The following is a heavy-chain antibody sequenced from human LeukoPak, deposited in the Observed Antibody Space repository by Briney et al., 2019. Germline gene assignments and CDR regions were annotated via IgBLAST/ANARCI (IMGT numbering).Heavy chain of an antibody. V-gene: IGHV3-74*01. Sequence: GGSLRLSCAASGFTFTNYWMHWVRQAPGMGLVWVSRLPPDELGIIYADSVKGRFTVSRDNAKNTVYLQMNNLRVDDTAMYYCVGAIAARGSEYGGRGALVAVSS. D-gene: IGHD6-6*01. CDR2: LPPDELGI. CDR1: GFTFTNYW. CDR3: VGAIAARGSEY. J-gene: IGHJ4*02.